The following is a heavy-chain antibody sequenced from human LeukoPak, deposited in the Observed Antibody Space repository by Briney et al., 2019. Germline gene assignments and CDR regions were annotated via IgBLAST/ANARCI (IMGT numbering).Heavy chain of an antibody. V-gene: IGHV3-7*05. Sequence: GGSLRLSCAASGFTFSSYWMSWVCHAPGKGLEGVANIKQDGSEEVYVDSVKGRFTISRDNAKNSLFLQLNTLRAEDTAVYYCARDPYSSTWSYGMDVWGQGTTVTVSS. CDR2: IKQDGSEE. J-gene: IGHJ6*02. CDR3: ARDPYSSTWSYGMDV. D-gene: IGHD6-6*01. CDR1: GFTFSSYW.